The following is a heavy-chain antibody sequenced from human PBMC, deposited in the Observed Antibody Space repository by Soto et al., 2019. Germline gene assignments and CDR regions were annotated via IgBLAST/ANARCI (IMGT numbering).Heavy chain of an antibody. Sequence: TKTVAEGTIIDLGYCWIMIHKQPGKGLEWIGYIYYSGSTYYNPSLKSRVTISVDTSKNQFSLKLSSVTAADTAVYYCARSATVTTGYGEEFDYWGEGTLVSVSS. V-gene: IGHV4-31*02. D-gene: IGHD4-17*01. CDR1: EGTIIDLGYC. CDR2: IYYSGST. J-gene: IGHJ4*02. CDR3: ARSATVTTGYGEEFDY.